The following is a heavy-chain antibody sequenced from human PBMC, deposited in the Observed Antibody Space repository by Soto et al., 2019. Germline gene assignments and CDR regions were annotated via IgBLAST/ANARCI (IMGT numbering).Heavy chain of an antibody. J-gene: IGHJ4*02. CDR1: GYTFTSYA. V-gene: IGHV1-3*01. D-gene: IGHD5-18*01. Sequence: ASVKVSCKASGYTFTSYAMHWVRQAPGQRLEWMGWINAGNGNTKYSQKFQGRVTITRDTSASTAYMELSSLRSEDTAVYCCARDGYSYGYRYFDYWGQGTQVTVSS. CDR2: INAGNGNT. CDR3: ARDGYSYGYRYFDY.